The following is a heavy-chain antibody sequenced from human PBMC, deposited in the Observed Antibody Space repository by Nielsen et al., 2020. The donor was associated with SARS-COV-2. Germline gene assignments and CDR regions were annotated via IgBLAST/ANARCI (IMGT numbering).Heavy chain of an antibody. CDR1: GFTVSSSY. CDR2: IKSKTDGGTT. V-gene: IGHV3-15*01. Sequence: LSLTCAASGFTVSSSYMSWVRQAPGKGLEWVGRIKSKTDGGTTDYAAPVKGRFTISRDDSKNTLYLQMNSLKTEDTAVYYCTTAPWDYWGQGTLVTVSS. CDR3: TTAPWDY. J-gene: IGHJ4*02.